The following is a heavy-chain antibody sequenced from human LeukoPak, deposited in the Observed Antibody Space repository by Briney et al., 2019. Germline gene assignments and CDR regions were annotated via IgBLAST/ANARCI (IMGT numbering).Heavy chain of an antibody. CDR3: ATERGDFFDY. Sequence: PGGSLRLSCAASGFTVSNNYMSWVRQAPGKGLEWVSAISGSGNGPYYADSVRGRFTISRDNSKNTLYLQLNSLRADDTAVYYCATERGDFFDYWGQGTLVTVSS. CDR2: ISGSGNGP. CDR1: GFTVSNNY. J-gene: IGHJ4*02. V-gene: IGHV3-23*01. D-gene: IGHD5-24*01.